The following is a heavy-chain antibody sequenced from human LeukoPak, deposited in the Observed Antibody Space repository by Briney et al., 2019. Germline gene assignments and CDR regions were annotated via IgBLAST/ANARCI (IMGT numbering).Heavy chain of an antibody. CDR1: GYTFTSYA. V-gene: IGHV1-3*01. Sequence: ASVKVSCKASGYTFTSYAMHWVRQAPGQRLEWMGWINAGNGNTKYSQKFQGRVTITRDTSASTAYMELSRLRSDDTAVYYCAREGLDDSNWFDPWGQGTLVTVSS. J-gene: IGHJ5*02. CDR2: INAGNGNT. CDR3: AREGLDDSNWFDP. D-gene: IGHD3-3*01.